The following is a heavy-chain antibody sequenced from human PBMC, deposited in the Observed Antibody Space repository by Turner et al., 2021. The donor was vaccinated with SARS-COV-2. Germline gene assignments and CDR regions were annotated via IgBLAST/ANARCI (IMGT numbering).Heavy chain of an antibody. CDR3: ERGSGCVADY. J-gene: IGHJ4*02. Sequence: EVQLAESGGGLVQPGRSLTLSCPASGVTFNNHWMNWVRQAPGKGLEWVAIIKQDGSETLYVDSGKGRFTIARDNAKNSLYQQMNSLRAEDTAIYYFERGSGCVADYGGQGTLVTVSS. CDR1: GVTFNNHW. D-gene: IGHD6-19*01. V-gene: IGHV3-7*01. CDR2: IKQDGSET.